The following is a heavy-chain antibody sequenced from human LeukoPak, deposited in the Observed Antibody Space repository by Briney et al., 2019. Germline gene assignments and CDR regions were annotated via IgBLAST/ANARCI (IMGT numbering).Heavy chain of an antibody. J-gene: IGHJ1*01. Sequence: GGSLRLSCAASGFTFSNAWMSWVRQAPGKGLEWVGRIKSKTDGGTTDYAAPVKGRFTISRDDSKNTLYLQMNSLKTEDTAVYYCTTVGVGYDFWSGYYASEYFQHWGQGTLVTVSS. CDR1: GFTFSNAW. CDR3: TTVGVGYDFWSGYYASEYFQH. CDR2: IKSKTDGGTT. D-gene: IGHD3-3*01. V-gene: IGHV3-15*01.